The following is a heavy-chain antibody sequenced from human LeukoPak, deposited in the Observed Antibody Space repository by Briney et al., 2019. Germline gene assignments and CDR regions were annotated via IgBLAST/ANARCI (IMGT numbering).Heavy chain of an antibody. CDR1: GFTFSFYA. V-gene: IGHV3-23*01. CDR2: ISGNGDST. D-gene: IGHD3-16*02. CDR3: AKDRLTYYDYVWGSYRPGDWFDP. J-gene: IGHJ5*02. Sequence: TGGSLRLSCAASGFTFSFYAMTWVRQAPGKGLEWVSAISGNGDSTYSADSLKGRFTISRDNSKNTLYLQMNSLRAEDTAVYYCAKDRLTYYDYVWGSYRPGDWFDPWGQGTLVTVSS.